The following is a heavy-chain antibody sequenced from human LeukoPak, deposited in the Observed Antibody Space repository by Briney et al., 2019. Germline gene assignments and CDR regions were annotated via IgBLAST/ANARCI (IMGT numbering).Heavy chain of an antibody. J-gene: IGHJ4*02. D-gene: IGHD3-22*01. CDR2: INAGNGNT. CDR3: AREGEDYYDSSGHYDY. V-gene: IGHV1-3*01. CDR1: GYTFTSYA. Sequence: ASVKVSCKASGYTFTSYAMHWVRQAPGQRLEWMGWINAGNGNTKYSQKFQGRVTITRDTSASTAYMELSSLRSEDTAVYYCAREGEDYYDSSGHYDYWGQGTLVTVSS.